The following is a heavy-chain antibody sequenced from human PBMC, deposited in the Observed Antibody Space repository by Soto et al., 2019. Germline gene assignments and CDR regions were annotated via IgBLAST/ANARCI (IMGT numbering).Heavy chain of an antibody. CDR1: GLTVIEEY. Sequence: DVQLVESGGGLVQPGGSLSPSFAASGLTVIEEYMSWVRHAPGKGLEWVSIVYSGGDTYLAPSVKGRFTISRDSSKNMVYLQMNSLRAEDTAVYYCARGDFDCWGQGTLVTVSS. CDR3: ARGDFDC. J-gene: IGHJ4*02. V-gene: IGHV3-66*01. D-gene: IGHD3-16*01. CDR2: VYSGGDT.